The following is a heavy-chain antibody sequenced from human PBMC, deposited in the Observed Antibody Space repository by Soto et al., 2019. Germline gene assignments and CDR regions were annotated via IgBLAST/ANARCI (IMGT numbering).Heavy chain of an antibody. Sequence: SETMSLTCTVSGGSVSSGSYYWSWLRQPPGKGLEWIGYIYYSGSTNYNPSLKSRVTISVDTSKNQFSLKLSSVTAADTAVYYCARDNCGGDCYHFDYWGQGTLVTVSS. J-gene: IGHJ4*02. CDR1: GGSVSSGSYY. CDR2: IYYSGST. CDR3: ARDNCGGDCYHFDY. D-gene: IGHD2-21*02. V-gene: IGHV4-61*01.